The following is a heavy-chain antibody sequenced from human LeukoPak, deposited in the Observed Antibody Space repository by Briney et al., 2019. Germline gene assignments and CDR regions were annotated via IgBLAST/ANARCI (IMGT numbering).Heavy chain of an antibody. D-gene: IGHD2-2*01. V-gene: IGHV1-69*13. J-gene: IGHJ4*02. Sequence: ASVKVSCKASGGTFSSYAITWVRQAPGQGLEWMGGIIPIFGTANYAQKFQGRVTITADESTSTACMELSSLRSEDTAVYYCARGEGREDIVVVPAAMFDYWGQGTLVTVSS. CDR3: ARGEGREDIVVVPAAMFDY. CDR1: GGTFSSYA. CDR2: IIPIFGTA.